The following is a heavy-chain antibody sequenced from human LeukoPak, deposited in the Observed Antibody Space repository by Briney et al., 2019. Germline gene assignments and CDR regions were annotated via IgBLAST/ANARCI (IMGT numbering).Heavy chain of an antibody. Sequence: SQTLSLTCTVSGGSISSGTYYWSWVRQPAGKGLEWIGRIYTSGSTNYNPSLKSRVTISVDTSKTQFSLKLSSVTAADTAVYYCARVGSSSWSAINFDYWGQGTLVTVSS. CDR3: ARVGSSSWSAINFDY. V-gene: IGHV4-61*02. CDR1: GGSISSGTYY. J-gene: IGHJ4*02. D-gene: IGHD6-13*01. CDR2: IYTSGST.